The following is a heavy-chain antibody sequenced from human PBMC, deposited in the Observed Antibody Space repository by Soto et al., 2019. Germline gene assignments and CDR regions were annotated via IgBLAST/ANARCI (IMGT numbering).Heavy chain of an antibody. V-gene: IGHV1-2*04. CDR3: ATRSSSGWYDYGMDV. CDR2: INPNSGGT. D-gene: IGHD6-19*01. Sequence: GASVKVSCKASGYTFTGYYMHWVRQAPGQGLEWMGWINPNSGGTNYAQKFQGWVTMTRDTSISTAYMELSRPRSDDTAVYYCATRSSSGWYDYGMDVWGQGTTVTVSS. CDR1: GYTFTGYY. J-gene: IGHJ6*02.